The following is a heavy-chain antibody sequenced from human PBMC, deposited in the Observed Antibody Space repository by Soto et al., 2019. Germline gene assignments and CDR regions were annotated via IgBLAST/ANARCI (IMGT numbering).Heavy chain of an antibody. Sequence: SVKVSCKASGFTFTSSAVQWVRQARGQRLEWIGWIVVGSGNTNYAQKFQERVTITRDMSTSTAYMELSSLRSEDTAVYYCAAAGPTYSGYRQPDYWGQGTLVTVSS. V-gene: IGHV1-58*01. CDR2: IVVGSGNT. D-gene: IGHD5-12*01. J-gene: IGHJ4*02. CDR1: GFTFTSSA. CDR3: AAAGPTYSGYRQPDY.